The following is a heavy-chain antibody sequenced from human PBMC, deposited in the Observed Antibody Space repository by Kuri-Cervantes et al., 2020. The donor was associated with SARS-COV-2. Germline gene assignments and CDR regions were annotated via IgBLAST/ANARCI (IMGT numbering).Heavy chain of an antibody. V-gene: IGHV1-18*01. Sequence: ASVKVSCKASGYTFTSYGISWVRQAPGQGLEWMGWISAYNGNTNYAQKLQGRVTMTTDTSTSTAYMELRSLRSDDTAVYYCARSIEMAPGLYTLKGNYYYYYYVDVWGKGTTVTVSS. CDR2: ISAYNGNT. D-gene: IGHD5-24*01. CDR1: GYTFTSYG. J-gene: IGHJ6*03. CDR3: ARSIEMAPGLYTLKGNYYYYYYVDV.